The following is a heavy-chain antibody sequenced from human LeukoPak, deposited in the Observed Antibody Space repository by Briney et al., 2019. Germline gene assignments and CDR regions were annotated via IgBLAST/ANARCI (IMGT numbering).Heavy chain of an antibody. D-gene: IGHD3-10*01. CDR3: ARVYYGLFAFDI. J-gene: IGHJ3*02. V-gene: IGHV4-61*08. CDR1: GGSISSGGYY. Sequence: PSETLSLTCTVSGGSISSGGYYWSWIRQHPGKGLEWIGYIYYSGSTNYNPSLKSRVTMSVDTSKNQFSLKLSSVTAADTAVYYCARVYYGLFAFDIWGQGTMVTVSS. CDR2: IYYSGST.